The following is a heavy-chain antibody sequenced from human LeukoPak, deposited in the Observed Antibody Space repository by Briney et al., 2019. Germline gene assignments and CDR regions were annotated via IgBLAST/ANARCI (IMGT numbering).Heavy chain of an antibody. CDR3: ARVRYSYGSSWFDP. D-gene: IGHD5-18*01. V-gene: IGHV3-49*04. CDR1: GFTFGDYA. J-gene: IGHJ5*02. Sequence: GGSLRLSCTASGFTFGDYAMSWVRQAPGKGLEWVGFIRSKAYGATTEYAASVKGRFTMSRDDSKSIAYLQMNSLNTEDTAVYYCARVRYSYGSSWFDPWGQGTLVTVSS. CDR2: IRSKAYGATT.